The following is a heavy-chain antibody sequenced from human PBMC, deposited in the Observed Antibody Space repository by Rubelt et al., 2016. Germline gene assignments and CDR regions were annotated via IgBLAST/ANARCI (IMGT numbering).Heavy chain of an antibody. Sequence: QMHPQESGPGLVKPSETLSLTCAVYGGSFSDYYWNWIRQPPGKGLEWIGEISHRGSTNYNPSLKSRVTLSVDTSKNQFSRRLSSVTAAETAVYYCARSYYYDRYFDLWGRGTLVTVSS. V-gene: IGHV4-34*10. D-gene: IGHD3-22*01. CDR2: ISHRGST. CDR3: ARSYYYDRYFDL. J-gene: IGHJ2*01. CDR1: GGSFSDYY.